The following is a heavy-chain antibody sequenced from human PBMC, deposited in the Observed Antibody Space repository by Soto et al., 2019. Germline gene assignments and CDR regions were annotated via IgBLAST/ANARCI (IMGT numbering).Heavy chain of an antibody. J-gene: IGHJ4*02. V-gene: IGHV3-21*06. Sequence: EVQLVESGGGVVQPGGSLRLSCAASGFTFTRYSMNWVRQAPGKGLEWVSSISSTTNYIYYGDSMKGRFTISRDNAKNSQYLEMNSVRAEDNSVDYCARECEDLTSNFDYWGQGTLVTVSS. CDR1: GFTFTRYS. CDR2: ISSTTNYI. CDR3: ARECEDLTSNFDY.